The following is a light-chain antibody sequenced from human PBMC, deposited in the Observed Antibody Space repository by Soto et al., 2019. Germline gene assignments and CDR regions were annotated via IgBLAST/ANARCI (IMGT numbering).Light chain of an antibody. CDR2: SHT. V-gene: IGLV1-44*01. CDR3: AAWDDSLNGVV. J-gene: IGLJ2*01. Sequence: QAVVTQPPSASGTPGQTIAISCSGGSSNIGSHTVNWYQQLPGTAPRLLIYSHTQRPSGVPDRFSGSKSGTSASLAISGLQSEYEGDYYCAAWDDSLNGVVFGGGTKVTVL. CDR1: SSNIGSHT.